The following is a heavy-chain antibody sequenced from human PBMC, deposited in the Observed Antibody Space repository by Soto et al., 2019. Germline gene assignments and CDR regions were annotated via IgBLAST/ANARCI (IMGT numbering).Heavy chain of an antibody. Sequence: QVQLVQSGAEVKKPGSSVKVSCKASGGTFGSYAISWVRQAPGQGLEWMGGIIPIFGTANYAQKFQGRVTITADESTSTAYMALSSLRSEDTAVYYCARAGEVTATSHYFDYWGQGPLVPVSS. V-gene: IGHV1-69*01. J-gene: IGHJ4*02. CDR3: ARAGEVTATSHYFDY. CDR1: GGTFGSYA. D-gene: IGHD2-21*02. CDR2: IIPIFGTA.